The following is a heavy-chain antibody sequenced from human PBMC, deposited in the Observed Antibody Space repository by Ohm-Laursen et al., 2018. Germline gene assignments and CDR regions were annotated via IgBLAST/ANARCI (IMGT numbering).Heavy chain of an antibody. V-gene: IGHV4-4*07. J-gene: IGHJ4*02. CDR1: ADSITSYS. D-gene: IGHD6-13*01. CDR3: ARSHSSSSWYRY. Sequence: SDTLSLTCNVSADSITSYSWSWIRQPAGKGLEWLGLIYASGSTNYNPTFRSRVAMSVDTSKNQFSLKLSSVTAADTAVYYCARSHSSSSWYRYWGQGTLVTVSS. CDR2: IYASGST.